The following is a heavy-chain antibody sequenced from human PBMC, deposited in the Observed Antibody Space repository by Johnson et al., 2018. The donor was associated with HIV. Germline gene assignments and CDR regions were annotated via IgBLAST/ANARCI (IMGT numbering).Heavy chain of an antibody. J-gene: IGHJ3*02. D-gene: IGHD1-20*01. CDR3: TRGGGYNWNAVSREDVFDI. V-gene: IGHV3-43D*03. CDR1: GFTFDDYA. CDR2: ISWNGGSP. Sequence: VQLVESGGGVVQPGGSLRLSCAASGFTFDDYAMHWVRPAPGKGLEWVSVISWNGGSPYYADSVEGRFTISRDNSEKSLFLQMNSLRAEDTALYFCTRGGGYNWNAVSREDVFDIWGQGTMVTVSS.